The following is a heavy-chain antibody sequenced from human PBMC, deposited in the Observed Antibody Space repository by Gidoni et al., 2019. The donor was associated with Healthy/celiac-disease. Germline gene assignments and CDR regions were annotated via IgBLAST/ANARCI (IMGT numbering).Heavy chain of an antibody. CDR1: GCSISSGGYY. Sequence: QVQLQESGPGLVKPSQTLSLTCTVSGCSISSGGYYWSWIRQHPGKGLEWIGYIYYSGSTYYNPSLKSRVTISVDTSKNQFSLKLSSVTAADTAVYYCAREGPYGSGSYYIDYWGQGTLVTVSS. CDR3: AREGPYGSGSYYIDY. D-gene: IGHD3-10*01. J-gene: IGHJ4*02. CDR2: IYYSGST. V-gene: IGHV4-31*03.